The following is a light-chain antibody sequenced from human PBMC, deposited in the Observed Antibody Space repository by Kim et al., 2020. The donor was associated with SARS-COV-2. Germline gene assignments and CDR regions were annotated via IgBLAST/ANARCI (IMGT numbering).Light chain of an antibody. J-gene: IGKJ5*01. CDR3: QQFYNWPLA. CDR1: QSVSVN. V-gene: IGKV3D-15*01. Sequence: VAPGERATLACRASQSVSVNLAWYQQKPGQAPRLLIKGEAARATGIPARFSGSGSGTEFTLTISNLQSEDFAVYYCQQFYNWPLAFGQGTRLEIK. CDR2: GEA.